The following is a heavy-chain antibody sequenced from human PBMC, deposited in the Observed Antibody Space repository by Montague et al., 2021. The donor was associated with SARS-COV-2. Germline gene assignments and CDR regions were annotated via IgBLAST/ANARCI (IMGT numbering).Heavy chain of an antibody. CDR2: ISGNGGST. CDR1: GFTFSSYA. V-gene: IGHV3-23*01. J-gene: IGHJ4*02. Sequence: SLRLSCAASGFTFSSYAMSWVRQAPGKGPEWVSAISGNGGSTYFADSVKGRFTISRDNSKNTLYLQMHSLRAEDTAVYYCARYSSSSTTPFDYWGQGTLVTVSS. D-gene: IGHD6-6*01. CDR3: ARYSSSSTTPFDY.